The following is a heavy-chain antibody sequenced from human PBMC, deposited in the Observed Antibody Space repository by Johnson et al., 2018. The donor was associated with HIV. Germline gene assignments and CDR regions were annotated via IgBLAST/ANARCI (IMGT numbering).Heavy chain of an antibody. CDR3: AKDGHSYESGSQHYPFHEFDV. V-gene: IGHV3-30-3*01. Sequence: HVQLVESGGGLVQPGGSLRLSCAACEFTFSRFAMHWVRQAPGKGLELVAVISFDGSNQYYADSVKGRFTISRDNAKNTMYLQMNSLRTDDTALYYCAKDGHSYESGSQHYPFHEFDVWGQGTMVAVSS. J-gene: IGHJ3*01. CDR2: ISFDGSNQ. CDR1: EFTFSRFA. D-gene: IGHD3-10*01.